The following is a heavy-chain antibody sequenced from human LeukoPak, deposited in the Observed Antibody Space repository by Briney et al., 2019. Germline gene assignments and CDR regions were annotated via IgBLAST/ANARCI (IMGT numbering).Heavy chain of an antibody. CDR1: GFTFSSYS. CDR2: ISSSSSYI. CDR3: ARDYGGNFSGY. D-gene: IGHD4-23*01. V-gene: IGHV3-21*01. Sequence: GGSLRLSCAASGFTFSSYSTNWVRQAPGKGLEWVSSISSSSSYIYYADSVKGRFTISRDNAKNSLYLQMNSLRAEDTAVYYCARDYGGNFSGYWGQGTLVTVSS. J-gene: IGHJ4*02.